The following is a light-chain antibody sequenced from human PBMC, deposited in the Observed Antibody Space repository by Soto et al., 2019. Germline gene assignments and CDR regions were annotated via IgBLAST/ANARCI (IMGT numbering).Light chain of an antibody. CDR2: AAS. Sequence: DIQMTQSPSSLSASVGDTVTITCRASQSISSLLNWYQQKPGKAPKLLIYAASSLQSGVPSRFSGSGSGTGFTLTISSLQPEDFATYYCQQSYSTPRTFGQGTKVDI. V-gene: IGKV1-39*01. CDR3: QQSYSTPRT. CDR1: QSISSL. J-gene: IGKJ1*01.